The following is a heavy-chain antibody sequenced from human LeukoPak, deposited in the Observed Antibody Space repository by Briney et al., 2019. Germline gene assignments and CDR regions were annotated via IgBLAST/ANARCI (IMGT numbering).Heavy chain of an antibody. CDR1: GGSIDSGGYS. Sequence: IPSETLSLTCAGSGGSIDSGGYSWSWIRQPPGKGLEWIGYIYHIGSSHYNPSLKSRVTISVDRSKNQFSLKLSAVTAADTAVYYCARGSIYYWSFDLWGRGTLVTVSS. CDR3: ARGSIYYWSFDL. V-gene: IGHV4-30-2*01. D-gene: IGHD2/OR15-2a*01. CDR2: IYHIGSS. J-gene: IGHJ2*01.